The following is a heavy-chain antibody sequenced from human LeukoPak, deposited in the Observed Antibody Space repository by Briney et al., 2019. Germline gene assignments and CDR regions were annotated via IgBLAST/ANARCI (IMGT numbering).Heavy chain of an antibody. CDR3: AKLNSSGKKNYYMDV. CDR2: IWDDGTNK. Sequence: PGGSLRLSCAASGFTFSTYGMHWVRQAPGKGLPWVAVIWDDGTNKYYADSVKGRFTISRDNSRNTLYLQMNSLRAEDTAVYYCAKLNSSGKKNYYMDVWGKGTTVTVSS. D-gene: IGHD6-19*01. V-gene: IGHV3-33*06. J-gene: IGHJ6*03. CDR1: GFTFSTYG.